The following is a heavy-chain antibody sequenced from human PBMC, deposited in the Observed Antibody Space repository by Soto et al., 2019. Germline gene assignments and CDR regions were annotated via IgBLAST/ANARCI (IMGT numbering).Heavy chain of an antibody. CDR1: GFTFSSYC. V-gene: IGHV3-30*18. J-gene: IGHJ6*02. Sequence: GGSLRLSCAASGFTFSSYCMHWVRQAPGKGLEWVAVISYDGSNKYYADSVKGRFTISRDNSKNTLYLQMNSLRAEDTAVYYCAKGKGAYSSRYYYYGMDVWGQGTTSPSP. CDR3: AKGKGAYSSRYYYYGMDV. CDR2: ISYDGSNK. D-gene: IGHD6-13*01.